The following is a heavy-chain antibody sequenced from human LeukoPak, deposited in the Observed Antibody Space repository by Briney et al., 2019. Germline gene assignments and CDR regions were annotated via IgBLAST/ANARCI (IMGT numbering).Heavy chain of an antibody. J-gene: IGHJ4*02. D-gene: IGHD3-22*01. CDR3: ARRDMIVGGFDY. CDR2: IYYSGST. Sequence: SETLSLTCTVSGGSISSYYWSWIRQPPGKGLEWIGYIYYSGSTNYNPSLKSRVTISVDTSKNQFSLKLSSVTAADTAVYYCARRDMIVGGFDYWGQGTLVTVSS. V-gene: IGHV4-59*08. CDR1: GGSISSYY.